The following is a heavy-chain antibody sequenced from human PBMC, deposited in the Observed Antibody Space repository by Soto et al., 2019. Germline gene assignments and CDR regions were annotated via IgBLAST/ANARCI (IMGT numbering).Heavy chain of an antibody. CDR1: GFSLSTSGVG. J-gene: IGHJ4*02. D-gene: IGHD3-10*01. CDR2: IYWDDDK. V-gene: IGHV2-5*02. CDR3: AHRGGSGNYYTVDY. Sequence: QITLKESGPTLVKPTQTLTQTCTFSGFSLSTSGVGVGWIRQPPGKALEWLALIYWDDDKRYSPSLKSRLTITKDTSKNQVVLTMTNMDPVDTATNYCAHRGGSGNYYTVDYWGQGTLVTVSS.